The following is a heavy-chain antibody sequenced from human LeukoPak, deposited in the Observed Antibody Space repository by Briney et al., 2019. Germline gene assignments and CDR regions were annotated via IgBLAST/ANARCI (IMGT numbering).Heavy chain of an antibody. V-gene: IGHV1-69*04. D-gene: IGHD5-12*01. CDR3: ARGYSGYDAPLPFDY. CDR1: GGTFSTYA. CDR2: IIPILGIA. Sequence: SVMASSKPAGGTFSTYATTGGRRPPGQGLEGLGRIIPILGIANYAQKFQGRVTIREDKSTSTAYMELSSLRSEDTAVYYCARGYSGYDAPLPFDYWGQGTLVSVP. J-gene: IGHJ4*02.